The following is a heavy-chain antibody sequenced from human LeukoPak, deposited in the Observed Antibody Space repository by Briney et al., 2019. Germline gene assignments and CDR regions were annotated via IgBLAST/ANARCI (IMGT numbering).Heavy chain of an antibody. J-gene: IGHJ5*02. V-gene: IGHV4-59*01. CDR2: IYYSGST. CDR3: ARSAVLRYFDWSFDP. CDR1: GGSINNYY. Sequence: MASETLSLTCTVSGGSINNYYWSWIRQPPGKGLEWIGYIYYSGSTNYNPSLKSRVTISVDTSKNQFSLKLSSVTAADTAVYYCARSAVLRYFDWSFDPWGQGTLVTVSS. D-gene: IGHD3-9*01.